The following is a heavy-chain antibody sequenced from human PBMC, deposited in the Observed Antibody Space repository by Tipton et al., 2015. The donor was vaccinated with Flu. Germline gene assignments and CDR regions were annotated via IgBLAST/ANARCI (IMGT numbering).Heavy chain of an antibody. CDR1: GFTFDDYP. Sequence: QLVQSGGGVVQPGRSLRLSCAASGFTFDDYPLHWVRQVPGKGLEWVSGINWKGNSVGYADSVKGRFTISRDNAKKSLYLQMNSLRPEDTALYYCAKDRIPSSSMDYYYYSGMDVWGQGTTVTVSS. CDR3: AKDRIPSSSMDYYYYSGMDV. V-gene: IGHV3-9*01. J-gene: IGHJ6*02. CDR2: INWKGNSV. D-gene: IGHD2-2*01.